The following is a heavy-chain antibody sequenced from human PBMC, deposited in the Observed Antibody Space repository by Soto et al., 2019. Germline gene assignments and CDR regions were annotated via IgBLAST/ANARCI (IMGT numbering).Heavy chain of an antibody. J-gene: IGHJ4*02. Sequence: GGSLRLSCAASGFTFSSYAMSWVRQAPGKGLEWVSAISGSGGSTYYADSVKGRFTISRDNSKNTLYLQMNSLRAEDTAVYYCAKGPSTLSTKPYYHDYWGQGSLVIVSS. CDR1: GFTFSSYA. CDR2: ISGSGGST. CDR3: AKGPSTLSTKPYYHDY. V-gene: IGHV3-23*01. D-gene: IGHD2-8*01.